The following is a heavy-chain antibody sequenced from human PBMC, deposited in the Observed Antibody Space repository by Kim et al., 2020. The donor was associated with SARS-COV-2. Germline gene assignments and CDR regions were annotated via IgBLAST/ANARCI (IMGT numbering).Heavy chain of an antibody. CDR1: GASINSGDYY. V-gene: IGHV4-61*09. J-gene: IGHJ6*02. CDR2: IYTAGDT. D-gene: IGHD1-1*01. CDR3: ARLREDIEFTPTAHTHHYYGLPV. Sequence: SETLSLTCSVSGASINSGDYYWTWIRQPAGKGLEWIGHIYTAGDTNYNPSFKSRLSISIDRSKSQFPLRLTSVTAADTAVYYCARLREDIEFTPTAHTHHYYGLPVWRQGPTVLVSS.